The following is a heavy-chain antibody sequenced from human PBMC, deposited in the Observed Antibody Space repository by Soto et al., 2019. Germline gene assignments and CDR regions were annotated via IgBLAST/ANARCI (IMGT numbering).Heavy chain of an antibody. CDR3: ARGFDYVWGSYRLYYFDY. V-gene: IGHV4-34*01. CDR2: INHSGST. D-gene: IGHD3-16*02. Sequence: SETLSLTCAVYGGSFSCYYWIWIRQPPGKGLEWIGEINHSGSTNYNPSLKSRVTISVDTSKNQFSLKLSSVTAADTAVYYCARGFDYVWGSYRLYYFDYWGQGTLVTVSS. CDR1: GGSFSCYY. J-gene: IGHJ4*02.